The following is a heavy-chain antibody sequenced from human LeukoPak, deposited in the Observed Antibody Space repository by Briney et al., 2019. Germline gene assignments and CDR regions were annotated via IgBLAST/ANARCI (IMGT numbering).Heavy chain of an antibody. CDR2: IYSGGST. Sequence: GGSLRLSCAASGFTFSSNYMSWVRQAPGKGLEWVSVIYSGGSTYYADSVKGRFTISRDNSKNTLYLQMNSLRAEDTAVYYCARDSVTGGIAVAGPSDYWGQGTLVTVSS. V-gene: IGHV3-66*01. D-gene: IGHD6-19*01. CDR3: ARDSVTGGIAVAGPSDY. J-gene: IGHJ4*02. CDR1: GFTFSSNY.